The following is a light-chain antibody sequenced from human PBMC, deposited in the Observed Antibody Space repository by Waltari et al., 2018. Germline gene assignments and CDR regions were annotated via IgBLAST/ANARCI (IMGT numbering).Light chain of an antibody. V-gene: IGLV2-23*01. CDR1: SSDVGRYDL. J-gene: IGLJ1*01. CDR3: CSYGGPSTLFV. CDR2: EGS. Sequence: QSALTQPASVSGSPGQSITISCTGTSSDVGRYDLVSWYQHHPGNAPKLMIFEGSKRPPGVSDRFHAFKSDNTPSLTISGLQADDEADYYGCSYGGPSTLFVLGTGTRVTLL.